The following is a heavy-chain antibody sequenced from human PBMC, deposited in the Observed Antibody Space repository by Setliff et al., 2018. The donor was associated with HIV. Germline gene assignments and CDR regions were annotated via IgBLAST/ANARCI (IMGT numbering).Heavy chain of an antibody. Sequence: GGSLRLSCAASGLLFTNAWMSWVRQAPGKGLEWVGRIKTKTDGGTTDYAAPVKGRFTISRDDSKNTLYLQMNSLKTEDTAVYYCTTGEGGTYRYNYFDPWGQGTLVTVSS. V-gene: IGHV3-15*01. D-gene: IGHD1-26*01. CDR3: TTGEGGTYRYNYFDP. CDR2: IKTKTDGGTT. CDR1: GLLFTNAW. J-gene: IGHJ5*02.